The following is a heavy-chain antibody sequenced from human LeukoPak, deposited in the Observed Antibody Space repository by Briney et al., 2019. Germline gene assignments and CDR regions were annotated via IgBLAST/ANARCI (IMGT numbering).Heavy chain of an antibody. D-gene: IGHD1-26*01. CDR1: GFTFSSYA. CDR3: ARGPPYIVGATEGY. V-gene: IGHV3-30*04. CDR2: ISYDGSNK. J-gene: IGHJ4*02. Sequence: GGSLRLSCAASGFTFSSYAMHWVRQAPGKGLEWVAVISYDGSNKYYADSVKGRFTISRDNSKNTLYLQMNSLRAEDTAVYYCARGPPYIVGATEGYRGQGTLVTVSS.